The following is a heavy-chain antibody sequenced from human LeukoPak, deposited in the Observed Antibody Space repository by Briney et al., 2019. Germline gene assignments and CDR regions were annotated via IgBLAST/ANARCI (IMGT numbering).Heavy chain of an antibody. CDR3: ARQLGYCSNGDCYFDY. Sequence: GGSLRLSCAASGFTFSSYGMSWVRQAPGKRLEWVSAISANGVGTHYADSVKGRFTISRDNSKDMVYLQMNSLRAEDTAVYNCARQLGYCSNGDCYFDYWGQGSLVTVSS. CDR2: ISANGVGT. V-gene: IGHV3-23*01. J-gene: IGHJ4*02. D-gene: IGHD2-8*01. CDR1: GFTFSSYG.